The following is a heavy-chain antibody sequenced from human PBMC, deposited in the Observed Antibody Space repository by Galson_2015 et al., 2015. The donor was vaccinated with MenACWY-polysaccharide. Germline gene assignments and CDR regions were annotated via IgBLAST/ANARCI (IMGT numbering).Heavy chain of an antibody. V-gene: IGHV3-15*01. D-gene: IGHD2-8*02. CDR3: STGDGHTTGFDY. CDR2: IKSKPDGGTI. CDR1: GFTFSNAW. Sequence: SLRLSCAGSGFTFSNAWMSWVRQAPGKGLEWVGRIKSKPDGGTIDYAAPVKGRFTISRDDSKNTVYLQMRSLKTEDTAVYYCSTGDGHTTGFDYWGQGALVIVSS. J-gene: IGHJ4*02.